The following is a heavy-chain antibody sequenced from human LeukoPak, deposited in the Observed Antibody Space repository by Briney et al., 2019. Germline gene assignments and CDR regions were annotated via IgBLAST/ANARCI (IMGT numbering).Heavy chain of an antibody. V-gene: IGHV3-30*02. Sequence: PGGSLRLSCAASGFTLSNYGIHWVRQAPGKGLEWVAFIRYDGSNKYYADSVKGRFTISRDNSKNTLYLQMNSLRAEDTAVYYCASIAAAGYYFQHWGQGTLVTVSS. CDR1: GFTLSNYG. J-gene: IGHJ1*01. D-gene: IGHD6-13*01. CDR3: ASIAAAGYYFQH. CDR2: IRYDGSNK.